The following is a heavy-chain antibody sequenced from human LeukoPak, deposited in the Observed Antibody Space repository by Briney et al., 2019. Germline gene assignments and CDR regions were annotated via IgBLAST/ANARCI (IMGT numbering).Heavy chain of an antibody. CDR3: ARVGYCSSTSSRLYYFDY. J-gene: IGHJ4*02. CDR2: IYYSGST. V-gene: IGHV4-59*01. Sequence: SETLSLTCTVSGGSISSYYWSWIRQPPGKGLEWIGYIYYSGSTNYNPSLKSRVTISVDTSKNQFSLKLSSVTAADTAVYYCARVGYCSSTSSRLYYFDYWGQGTLVTVSS. D-gene: IGHD2-2*01. CDR1: GGSISSYY.